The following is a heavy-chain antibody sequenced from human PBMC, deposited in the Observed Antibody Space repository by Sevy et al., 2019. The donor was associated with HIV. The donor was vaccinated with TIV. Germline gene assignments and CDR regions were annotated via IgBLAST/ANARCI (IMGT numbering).Heavy chain of an antibody. CDR2: ISTYTSKT. Sequence: ASVKVSCMTSGYSFINYGITWVRQAPGQGLEWMGWISTYTSKTEYAEIFQGRVTMTTDPSTSTVYMELRSLRSDDTAVYFCARSQYFYDSVSYYPLRGASDYWGQGTLVTVSS. V-gene: IGHV1-18*01. J-gene: IGHJ4*02. CDR3: ARSQYFYDSVSYYPLRGASDY. CDR1: GYSFINYG. D-gene: IGHD3-10*01.